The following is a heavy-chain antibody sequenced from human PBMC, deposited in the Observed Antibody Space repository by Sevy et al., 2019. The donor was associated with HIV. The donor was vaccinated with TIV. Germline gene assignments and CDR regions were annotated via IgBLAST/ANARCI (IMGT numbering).Heavy chain of an antibody. CDR3: ARDPLIYYYYDSSGYPDY. CDR1: GFTFSSYG. D-gene: IGHD3-22*01. CDR2: IWYDGSNK. J-gene: IGHJ4*02. Sequence: GGSLRLSCAASGFTFSSYGMHWVRQAPGKGLEWVAVIWYDGSNKYYADSVKGRFTISRDNSKNTLYLQMNSLRDEDTAVYYCARDPLIYYYYDSSGYPDYWGQGTLVTVSS. V-gene: IGHV3-33*01.